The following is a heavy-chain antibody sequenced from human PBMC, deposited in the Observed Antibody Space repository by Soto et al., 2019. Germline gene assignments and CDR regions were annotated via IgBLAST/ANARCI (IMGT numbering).Heavy chain of an antibody. V-gene: IGHV1-69*01. J-gene: IGHJ4*02. Sequence: QVQLVQSGAEVKKPGSSVKVSCKASGGTFSSYAISWVRQAPGQGLEWMGGIIPIFGTANYAQKFQGRVTITADESTSTAYMELSSLRSEDTAVYYCARNHLHAAGTYDEAGYFDYWGQGTLVTVSS. CDR3: ARNHLHAAGTYDEAGYFDY. D-gene: IGHD6-13*01. CDR1: GGTFSSYA. CDR2: IIPIFGTA.